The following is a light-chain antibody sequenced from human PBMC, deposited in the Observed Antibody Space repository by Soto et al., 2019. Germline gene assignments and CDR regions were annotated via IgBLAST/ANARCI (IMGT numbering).Light chain of an antibody. CDR1: QSISTW. V-gene: IGKV1-5*03. J-gene: IGKJ2*01. Sequence: DLQMTQSPSTLSASVGDRVTITCRASQSISTWLAWYQQKSGKAPKLLIYKASSLESGVPSRFSGSGSGTEFTLTISSLQPDDFATYYCQQYNSYRYTFGQGTKLEIK. CDR3: QQYNSYRYT. CDR2: KAS.